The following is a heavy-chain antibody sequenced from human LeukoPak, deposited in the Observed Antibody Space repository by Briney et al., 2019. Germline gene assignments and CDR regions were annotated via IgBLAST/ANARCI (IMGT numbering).Heavy chain of an antibody. CDR3: ARDVGTFDSSGLDY. V-gene: IGHV3-74*01. J-gene: IGHJ4*02. D-gene: IGHD3-22*01. CDR1: GFTFTRYW. Sequence: GGSLRLSCAASGFTFTRYWIHWGRQAPGKGLVWVSRINSDGSSTTYAEIVKGRFTISRDNSKNTLYLQMNSLSAEDTAVYYCARDVGTFDSSGLDYWGQATMATVSS. CDR2: INSDGSST.